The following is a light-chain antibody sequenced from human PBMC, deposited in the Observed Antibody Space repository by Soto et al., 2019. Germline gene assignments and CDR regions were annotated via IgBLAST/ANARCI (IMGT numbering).Light chain of an antibody. CDR2: GAS. Sequence: ETVMTQSPATLSVSPGERATLSCRTSQSIRSNLAWYQQLPGQTPRLLIYGASTRATGIPARFSGSGSGTEFTLTISSLQSEDFAVYYCQQYNDWPPVTFGGGTKVDIK. CDR1: QSIRSN. J-gene: IGKJ4*01. CDR3: QQYNDWPPVT. V-gene: IGKV3-15*01.